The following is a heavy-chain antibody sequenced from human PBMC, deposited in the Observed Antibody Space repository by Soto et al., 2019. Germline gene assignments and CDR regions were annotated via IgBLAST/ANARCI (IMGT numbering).Heavy chain of an antibody. CDR1: GFTFSSYS. J-gene: IGHJ4*02. CDR3: ARASITGIAAAGYAIDY. V-gene: IGHV3-48*01. CDR2: ISSSSSTI. Sequence: GGSLRLSCAASGFTFSSYSMNWVRQAPGKGLEWVSYISSSSSTIYYADSVKGRFTISRDNAKNSLYLQMNSLRAEDTAVYYCARASITGIAAAGYAIDYWGQGTLVTVSS. D-gene: IGHD6-13*01.